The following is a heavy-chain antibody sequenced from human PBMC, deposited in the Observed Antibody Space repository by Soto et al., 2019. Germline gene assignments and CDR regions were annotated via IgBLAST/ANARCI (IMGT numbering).Heavy chain of an antibody. V-gene: IGHV4-34*01. CDR2: INHSGST. CDR3: ARGSPGKFDS. CDR1: GGSFSVYY. Sequence: SDTLSLTCAVYGGSFSVYYWSWIRQPPGKGLEWIGEINHSGSTNYNPSLKSRVTISVDTSKNQFSLKLSSVTAADTAVYYCARGSPGKFDSWGQGTLVTVSS. J-gene: IGHJ4*02.